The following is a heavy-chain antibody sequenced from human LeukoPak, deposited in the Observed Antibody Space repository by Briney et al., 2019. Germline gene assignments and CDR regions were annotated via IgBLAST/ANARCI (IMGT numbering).Heavy chain of an antibody. CDR1: GFTFNTFA. J-gene: IGHJ4*02. V-gene: IGHV3-7*01. Sequence: GGSLRLSCAASGFTFNTFAMHWVRQAPGKGLEWVANIKQDGSEKYYVDSVKGRFTISRDNAKKSLYLQMNSLRAEDTAVYYCARSVGYCSGASCYRPHLYWGQGTLVTVSS. CDR2: IKQDGSEK. CDR3: ARSVGYCSGASCYRPHLY. D-gene: IGHD2-15*01.